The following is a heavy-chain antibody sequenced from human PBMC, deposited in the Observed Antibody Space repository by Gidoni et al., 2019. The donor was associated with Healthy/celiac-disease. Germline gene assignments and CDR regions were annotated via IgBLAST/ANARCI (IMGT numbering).Heavy chain of an antibody. D-gene: IGHD3-10*01. J-gene: IGHJ6*03. CDR1: GFTFRSYG. CDR3: AKGLLGFGGLDYMDV. CDR2: ISYDGSNK. Sequence: QVQLVESGGGVVQPGRSLRLSCAASGFTFRSYGMHWVRQAPGKGLEWVAVISYDGSNKYYSDSVKGRFTISRDNSKNTLYLQMNSLRAEDTAVYYCAKGLLGFGGLDYMDVWGKGTTVTVSS. V-gene: IGHV3-30*18.